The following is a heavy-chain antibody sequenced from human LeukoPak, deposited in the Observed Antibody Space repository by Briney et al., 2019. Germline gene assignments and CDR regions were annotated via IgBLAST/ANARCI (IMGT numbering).Heavy chain of an antibody. Sequence: PGGSLRLSCAASGFTFSSYAMHWVRQAPGKGLEWVAVISYDGSNKYYADSVKGRFTISRDNSKNTLYLQMNSLRAEDTAVYYCARETYSSSGYWGQGTLVTVSS. V-gene: IGHV3-30*07. CDR1: GFTFSSYA. D-gene: IGHD6-13*01. CDR2: ISYDGSNK. CDR3: ARETYSSSGY. J-gene: IGHJ4*02.